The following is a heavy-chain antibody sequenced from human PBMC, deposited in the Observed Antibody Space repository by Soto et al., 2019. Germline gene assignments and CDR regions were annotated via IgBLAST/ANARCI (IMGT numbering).Heavy chain of an antibody. CDR1: GGSISSYY. CDR3: ARENRVVAANPYYYYYYGMDV. CDR2: IYYSGST. V-gene: IGHV4-59*01. Sequence: SETLSLTCTVSGGSISSYYWSWIRQPPGKGLEWIGYIYYSGSTNYSPSLKSRVTISVDTSKNQFSLKLSSVTAADTAVYYCARENRVVAANPYYYYYYGMDVWGQGTTVTVSS. D-gene: IGHD3-22*01. J-gene: IGHJ6*02.